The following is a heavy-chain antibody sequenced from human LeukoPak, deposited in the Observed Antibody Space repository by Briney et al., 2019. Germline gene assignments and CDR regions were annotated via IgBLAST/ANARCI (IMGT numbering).Heavy chain of an antibody. CDR2: ISSRSSFK. Sequence: GGSLRLSCAASGFTLSSHRMDWVRQAPGKGLEWVSSISSRSSFKDYADSVKGRFTISRDNAKNLLYLQMNSLRAEDKAVYFCAKDGGFWSDYSYFDYWGQGTQVTVSS. CDR1: GFTLSSHR. V-gene: IGHV3-21*06. CDR3: AKDGGFWSDYSYFDY. D-gene: IGHD3-3*01. J-gene: IGHJ4*02.